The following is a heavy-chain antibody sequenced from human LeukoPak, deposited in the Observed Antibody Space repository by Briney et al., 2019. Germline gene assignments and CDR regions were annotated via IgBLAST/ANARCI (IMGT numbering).Heavy chain of an antibody. V-gene: IGHV3-30*18. CDR3: ANLKSPPCSGGSCYSVVVIPIVIY. Sequence: GGSLRLSCAASGFTFSSYSMNWVRQAPGKGLEWVAVISYDGSNKYYADSVKGRFTISRDNSKNTLYLQMNSLRAEDTAVYYCANLKSPPCSGGSCYSVVVIPIVIYWGQGTLVTVSS. CDR2: ISYDGSNK. CDR1: GFTFSSYS. D-gene: IGHD2-15*01. J-gene: IGHJ4*02.